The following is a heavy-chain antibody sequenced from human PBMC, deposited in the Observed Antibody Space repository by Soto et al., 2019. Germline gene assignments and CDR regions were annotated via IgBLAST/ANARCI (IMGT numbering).Heavy chain of an antibody. CDR1: GFTFTSSA. J-gene: IGHJ6*02. Sequence: SVKVSCKASGFTFTSSAMQWVRQARGQRLEWIGWIVVGSGNTNYAQKFQGRVTITADESTSTAYMELSSLRSEDTAVYYCARDNTVAGRNYYYGMDVWGQGTTVTVSS. CDR2: IVVGSGNT. V-gene: IGHV1-58*02. CDR3: ARDNTVAGRNYYYGMDV. D-gene: IGHD6-19*01.